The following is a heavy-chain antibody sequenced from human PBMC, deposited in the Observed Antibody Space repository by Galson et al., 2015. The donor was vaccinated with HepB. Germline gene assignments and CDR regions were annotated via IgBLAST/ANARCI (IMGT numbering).Heavy chain of an antibody. CDR1: GGTFSSHA. J-gene: IGHJ3*02. D-gene: IGHD2-15*01. Sequence: SVKVSCKASGGTFSSHAISWVRQAPGQGLEWMGGIISIIGTAKYAQKFQGRVTITADESTSTAYMELSSLRSEDTAAYFCARGMVPAFDAFDIWD. CDR3: ARGMVPAFDAFDI. V-gene: IGHV1-69*13. CDR2: IISIIGTA.